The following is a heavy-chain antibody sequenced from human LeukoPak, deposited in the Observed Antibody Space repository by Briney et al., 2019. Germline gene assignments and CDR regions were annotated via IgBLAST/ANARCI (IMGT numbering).Heavy chain of an antibody. CDR3: ARGGYSSSCYHFDY. J-gene: IGHJ4*02. CDR1: GFTVSSNY. D-gene: IGHD6-13*01. CDR2: IYSGGTT. Sequence: PGGSLRLSCAVSGFTVSSNYMSWVRQAPGKGLEWVSVIYSGGTTNYADSVKGRFTISRDNSKNTLFLQMNSLRAEDTAVYYCARGGYSSSCYHFDYWGQGTLVTVSS. V-gene: IGHV3-53*01.